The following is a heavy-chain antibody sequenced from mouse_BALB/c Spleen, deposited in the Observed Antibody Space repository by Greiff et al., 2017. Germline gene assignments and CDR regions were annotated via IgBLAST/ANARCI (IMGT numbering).Heavy chain of an antibody. CDR3: ARCYDAHYYAMDY. D-gene: IGHD2-12*01. J-gene: IGHJ4*01. V-gene: IGHV3-8*02. CDR2: ISYSGST. Sequence: VQLKESGPSLVKPSQTLSLTCSVTGDSITSGYWNWIRKFPGNKLEYMGYISYSGSTYYNPSLKSRISITRDTSKNQYYLQLNSVTTEDTATYYCARCYDAHYYAMDYWGQGTSVTVSS. CDR1: GDSITSGY.